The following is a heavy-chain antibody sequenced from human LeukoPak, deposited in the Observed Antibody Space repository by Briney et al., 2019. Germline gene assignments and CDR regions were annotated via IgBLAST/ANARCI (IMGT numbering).Heavy chain of an antibody. CDR2: IRAKTFGGAS. CDR3: TRDSLYCSTSTCYGSSAIFYYYMDV. CDR1: GFTFCDHA. V-gene: IGHV3-49*04. J-gene: IGHJ6*03. Sequence: GRSLRLSCTPSGFTFCDHAMSWVRQAPGKGLEWLSLIRAKTFGGASEYAASAKGRFTISRDESTSIAYLQMDSLTTEDTAVYYCTRDSLYCSTSTCYGSSAIFYYYMDVWGKGTMVTVSS. D-gene: IGHD2-2*01.